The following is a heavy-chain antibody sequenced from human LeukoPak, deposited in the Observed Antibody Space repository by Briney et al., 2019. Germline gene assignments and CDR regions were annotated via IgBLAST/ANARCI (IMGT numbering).Heavy chain of an antibody. V-gene: IGHV3-30*18. CDR3: AKETTVATINY. J-gene: IGHJ4*02. D-gene: IGHD5-24*01. Sequence: GGSLRLSCAASGFSISNHSMHWVRQAPGKGLEWVAVISYDGSNKYYADSVKGRFTISRDNSKNTLYLQMNSLRAEDTAVYYCAKETTVATINYWGQGTLVTVSS. CDR1: GFSISNHS. CDR2: ISYDGSNK.